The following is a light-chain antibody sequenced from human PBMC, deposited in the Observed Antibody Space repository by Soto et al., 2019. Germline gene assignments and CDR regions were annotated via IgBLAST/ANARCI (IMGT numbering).Light chain of an antibody. V-gene: IGKV1-5*03. Sequence: DIQMTQSPSTLSASIGDRVTITCRASQSISTWLAWYQQKSGKAPKLLIYKASTLESGVPSRFSGSGSGTDFTLTISSLQPDDLATYYCQPYNVFPITCGQGTRLEI. J-gene: IGKJ5*01. CDR2: KAS. CDR1: QSISTW. CDR3: QPYNVFPIT.